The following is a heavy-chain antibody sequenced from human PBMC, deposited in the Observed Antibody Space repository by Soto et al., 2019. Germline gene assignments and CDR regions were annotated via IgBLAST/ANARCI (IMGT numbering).Heavy chain of an antibody. CDR1: GFTFSSYA. Sequence: QVQLVESGGGVVQPGRSLRLSCAASGFTFSSYAMHWVRQAPGKGLEWVAVMSFDGSNKYYADSVKGRFTISRDNSRNTLYLQMNSLRAEDTAVYYGARDAVPSYVDYWGQGTLVTVSS. CDR2: MSFDGSNK. V-gene: IGHV3-30*04. CDR3: ARDAVPSYVDY. J-gene: IGHJ4*02.